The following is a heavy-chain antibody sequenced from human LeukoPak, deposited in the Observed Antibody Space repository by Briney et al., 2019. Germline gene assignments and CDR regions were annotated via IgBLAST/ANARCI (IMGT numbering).Heavy chain of an antibody. Sequence: GGSLRLSCAASGFTFSSYAMHWVRQAPGKGLEWVSSISSSGSYIFYADSVKGRFTISRDNAKNSLYLQMNSLRDEDTALYYCARDHYYYDSSGGNFDYWGQGTLVTVSS. D-gene: IGHD3-22*01. CDR2: ISSSGSYI. V-gene: IGHV3-21*01. CDR1: GFTFSSYA. CDR3: ARDHYYYDSSGGNFDY. J-gene: IGHJ4*02.